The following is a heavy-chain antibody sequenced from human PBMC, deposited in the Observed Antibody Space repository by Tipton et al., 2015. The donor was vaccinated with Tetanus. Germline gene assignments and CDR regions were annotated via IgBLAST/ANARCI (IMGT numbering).Heavy chain of an antibody. V-gene: IGHV4-31*03. CDR2: ILYTGST. CDR1: GGSISSGGFY. J-gene: IGHJ4*02. Sequence: PSLTCTVSGGSISSGGFYWSWIRQHPGKGLEWIGYILYTGSTYNTPSLKSRVTISVDTSKNQFSLNLSSVTAADTAVYYCARGSRYYFEYWGQGTLVTVSS. CDR3: ARGSRYYFEY.